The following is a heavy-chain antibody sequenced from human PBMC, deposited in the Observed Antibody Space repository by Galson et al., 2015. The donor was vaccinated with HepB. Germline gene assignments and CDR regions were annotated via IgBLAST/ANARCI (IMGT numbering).Heavy chain of an antibody. Sequence: SVKVSCKASGYTFTGYYIHWVRQVPGQGLEWMGWINSHSGGTNYAQKFQGRVTMTRDTSISTAYMELSSLRSDDTAVYYCASAACTYTTSCSPDFPWGQGTLVTVSS. D-gene: IGHD3-16*01. V-gene: IGHV1-2*02. CDR1: GYTFTGYY. CDR2: INSHSGGT. J-gene: IGHJ5*02. CDR3: ASAACTYTTSCSPDFP.